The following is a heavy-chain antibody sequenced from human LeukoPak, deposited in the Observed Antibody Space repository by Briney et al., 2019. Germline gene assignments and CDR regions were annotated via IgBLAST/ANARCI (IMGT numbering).Heavy chain of an antibody. V-gene: IGHV4-4*02. Sequence: PSETLSLTCAVSGGSISSDNWWSWVRQPPGKGLEWIGYIYYSGSTNYNPSLKSRVTISVDTSKNQFSLKLSSVTAADTAVYYCARSRIYYGSGCYLYWGQGTLVTVSS. J-gene: IGHJ4*02. D-gene: IGHD3-10*01. CDR1: GGSISSDNW. CDR2: IYYSGST. CDR3: ARSRIYYGSGCYLY.